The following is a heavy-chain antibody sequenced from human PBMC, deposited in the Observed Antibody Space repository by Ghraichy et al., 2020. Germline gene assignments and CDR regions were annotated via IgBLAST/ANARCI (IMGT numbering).Heavy chain of an antibody. D-gene: IGHD2-15*01. CDR1: GGSISSYY. Sequence: SETLSLTCTVSGGSISSYYWSWIRQPPGKGLEWIGHIYYSGSTNYNPSLKSRVAISVDTSKNQFSLKLNSVTAADTAVYYCARWTKGYCSGASCTPGSWYFDLWGRGTLVTVSS. CDR2: IYYSGST. CDR3: ARWTKGYCSGASCTPGSWYFDL. J-gene: IGHJ2*01. V-gene: IGHV4-59*01.